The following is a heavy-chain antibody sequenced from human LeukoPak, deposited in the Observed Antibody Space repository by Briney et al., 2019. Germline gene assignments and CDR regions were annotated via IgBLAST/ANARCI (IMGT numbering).Heavy chain of an antibody. J-gene: IGHJ4*02. CDR2: INPNSGGT. CDR1: GYTFTGYY. CDR3: ARDSPSTSSYDY. D-gene: IGHD2-2*01. V-gene: IGHV1-2*06. Sequence: ASVKVSCKASGYTFTGYYMHWVRQAPGQGLEWMGRINPNSGGTNYAQKFQGRVTMTRDTSTSTVYMELSSLRSEDTAVYYCARDSPSTSSYDYWGQGTLVTVSS.